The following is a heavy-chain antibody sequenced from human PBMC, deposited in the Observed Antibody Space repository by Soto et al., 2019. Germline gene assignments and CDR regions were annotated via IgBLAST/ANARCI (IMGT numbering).Heavy chain of an antibody. CDR3: ARDAYYGSGSYAY. CDR2: VWYDGSIK. CDR1: GFTFSGFG. Sequence: QVPLVESGGGVVQPGRALRLSCSACGFTFSGFGMHWVRQAPGKGLEWGAVVWYDGSIKYYADSVKCRLTISRDDSKNTQYRQLNSLRAEDTADYYCARDAYYGSGSYAYWGQGTLVTVS. V-gene: IGHV3-33*01. J-gene: IGHJ4*02. D-gene: IGHD3-10*01.